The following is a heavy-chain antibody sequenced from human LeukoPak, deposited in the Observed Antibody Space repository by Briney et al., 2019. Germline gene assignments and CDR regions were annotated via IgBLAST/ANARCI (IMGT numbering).Heavy chain of an antibody. CDR3: ARLHGDYDILTGYFEYNWFDP. D-gene: IGHD3-9*01. CDR1: GGSISSYY. CDR2: IYTSGST. Sequence: SETLSLTCTVSGGSISSYYWSWIRQPAGKGLEWIGRIYTSGSTNYNPSLKSRVTMSVDTSKNQFSLKLSSVTAADTAVYYCARLHGDYDILTGYFEYNWFDPWGQGTLVTVSS. V-gene: IGHV4-4*07. J-gene: IGHJ5*02.